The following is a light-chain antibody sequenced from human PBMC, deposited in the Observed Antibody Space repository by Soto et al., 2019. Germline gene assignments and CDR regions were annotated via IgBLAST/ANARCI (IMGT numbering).Light chain of an antibody. Sequence: DIVMTQSPDSLAVSLGERATINCRSSRSVLFTSNDKSFVAWYQQKPGQSPKLLINWASTREPGVPDRFSGSWSLTDLTLNINRLQAEDVATYYCHQFFYLPTLDQGAKVDIK. V-gene: IGKV4-1*01. CDR3: HQFFYLPT. J-gene: IGKJ1*01. CDR1: RSVLFTSNDKSF. CDR2: WAS.